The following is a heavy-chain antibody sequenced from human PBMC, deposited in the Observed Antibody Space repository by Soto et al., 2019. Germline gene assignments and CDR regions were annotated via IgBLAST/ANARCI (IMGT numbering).Heavy chain of an antibody. D-gene: IGHD6-13*01. CDR1: GGSISSYY. V-gene: IGHV4-59*01. J-gene: IGHJ6*02. CDR3: ARVVRGAAGPYYYYGMDV. CDR2: IYYSGST. Sequence: PSETLSLTCTVSGGSISSYYWSWIRQPPGKGLEWIGYIYYSGSTNYNPSLESRVTISVDTSKNQFSLKLSSVTAADTAVYYCARVVRGAAGPYYYYGMDVWGQGTTVTVSS.